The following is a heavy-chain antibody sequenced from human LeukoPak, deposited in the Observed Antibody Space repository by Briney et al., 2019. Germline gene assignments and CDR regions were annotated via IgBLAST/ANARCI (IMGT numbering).Heavy chain of an antibody. D-gene: IGHD3-3*01. CDR3: TRGSDTVFGVARDGFDS. CDR1: GFTFGDYV. J-gene: IGHJ4*02. V-gene: IGHV3-49*03. Sequence: SGRSLRLSCTASGFTFGDYVVSWFRQAPGKGLEWVTFIRTKPYSGTTEYAASVKGRFTISRDDSVSIAYLQMNSLKTEDTAVYYCTRGSDTVFGVARDGFDSWGQGTLVTVSS. CDR2: IRTKPYSGTT.